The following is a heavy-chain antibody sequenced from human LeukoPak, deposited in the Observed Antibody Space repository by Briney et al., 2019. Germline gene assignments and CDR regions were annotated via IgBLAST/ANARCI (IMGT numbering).Heavy chain of an antibody. CDR2: ISSSSSYI. CDR3: ARDGIAARRGDY. J-gene: IGHJ4*02. Sequence: GGSLRLSCAASGFTFSSYEMNWVRQAPGKGLEWVSSISSSSSYIYYADLVKGRFTISRDNAKNSLYLQMNSLRAEDTAVYYCARDGIAARRGDYWGQGTLVTVSS. CDR1: GFTFSSYE. D-gene: IGHD6-6*01. V-gene: IGHV3-21*01.